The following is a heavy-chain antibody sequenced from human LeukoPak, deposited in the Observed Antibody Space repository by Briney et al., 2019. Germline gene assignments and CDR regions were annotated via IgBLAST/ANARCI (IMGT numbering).Heavy chain of an antibody. CDR2: INSDGSRT. D-gene: IGHD4-11*01. CDR1: GFTFSSYW. V-gene: IGHV3-74*01. J-gene: IGHJ4*02. Sequence: GGSLRLSCVASGFTFSSYWMYWVHQAPGKGLVWVSRINSDGSRTSYADSVKGRFTISRDNAKNTLFLQMNTLRVEDTAVYYCAREAYYSTYVDYWGQGTLVTVSS. CDR3: AREAYYSTYVDY.